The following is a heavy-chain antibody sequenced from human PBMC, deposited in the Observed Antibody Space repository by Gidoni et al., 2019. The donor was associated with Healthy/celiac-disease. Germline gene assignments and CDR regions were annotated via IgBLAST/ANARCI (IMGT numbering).Heavy chain of an antibody. Sequence: EVQLLESGGGLVQPGGSLRLSCAASGFTFSSYAMSWFRQAPGKGLEWVSAMSGSGGSTYYAESVKGRFTISRDNSKNTLYLQMNSLRAEDTAVYYCAKYRRITMVQGVPAGLVFDYWGQGTLVTVSS. V-gene: IGHV3-23*01. D-gene: IGHD3-10*01. CDR1: GFTFSSYA. J-gene: IGHJ4*02. CDR3: AKYRRITMVQGVPAGLVFDY. CDR2: MSGSGGST.